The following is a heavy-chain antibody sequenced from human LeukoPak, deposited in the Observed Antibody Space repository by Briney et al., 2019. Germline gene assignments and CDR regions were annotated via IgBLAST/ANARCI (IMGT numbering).Heavy chain of an antibody. D-gene: IGHD7-27*01. CDR3: AREEPGDLGQAFHY. V-gene: IGHV3-23*01. Sequence: PGGSLRLSCAASGFTFSSYAMSWVRQAPGKGLEWVSGISGGGGSTYYADSVKGRFTISRDNAKNSLYLQMNSLRVDDTAVYYCAREEPGDLGQAFHYWGQGTLVTVSS. CDR1: GFTFSSYA. J-gene: IGHJ4*02. CDR2: ISGGGGST.